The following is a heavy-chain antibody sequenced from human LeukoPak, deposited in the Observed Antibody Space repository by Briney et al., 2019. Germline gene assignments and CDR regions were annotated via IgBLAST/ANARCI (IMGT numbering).Heavy chain of an antibody. V-gene: IGHV4-59*01. D-gene: IGHD4-17*01. CDR3: ARAGGDYYYYYYMDV. CDR2: IYYSGST. CDR1: GGSISSYY. Sequence: PSETLSLTCTVSGGSISSYYWSWIRQPPGKGLEWIGYIYYSGSTNYNPSLKSRVTISVDTSKNQFPLKLSSVTAADTAVYYCARAGGDYYYYYYMDVWGKGTTVTVSS. J-gene: IGHJ6*03.